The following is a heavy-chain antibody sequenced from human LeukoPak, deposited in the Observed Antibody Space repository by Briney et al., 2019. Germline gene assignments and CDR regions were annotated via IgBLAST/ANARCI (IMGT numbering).Heavy chain of an antibody. V-gene: IGHV3-11*03. CDR3: ARNRNYRSIDEKVDYFDY. Sequence: GRSLRLSRAASGFTFSDYYMSWIRQAPGKGLVCVSYSSSSSSYTNYADSVKGRFTISRDTDKNSLYLQMHSLRAEDTAVYYCARNRNYRSIDEKVDYFDYWGQGTLVTVSS. D-gene: IGHD6-6*01. CDR1: GFTFSDYY. CDR2: SSSSSSYT. J-gene: IGHJ4*02.